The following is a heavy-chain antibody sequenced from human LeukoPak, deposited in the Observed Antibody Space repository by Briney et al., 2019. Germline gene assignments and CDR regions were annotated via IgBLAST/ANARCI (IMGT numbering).Heavy chain of an antibody. Sequence: PGGSLRLSCAASGFTFSSYAMSWVRQAPGKGLEWVSAISGSGGSTYYADSVKGRFTISRDNSKNTLYLQMNSLRAEDTAVYYCAKSLGPYDSSGYYFDYWGQGTLVTVSS. CDR2: ISGSGGST. V-gene: IGHV3-23*01. J-gene: IGHJ4*02. D-gene: IGHD3-22*01. CDR3: AKSLGPYDSSGYYFDY. CDR1: GFTFSSYA.